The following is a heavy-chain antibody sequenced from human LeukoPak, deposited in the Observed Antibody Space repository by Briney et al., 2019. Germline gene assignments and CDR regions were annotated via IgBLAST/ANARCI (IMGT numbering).Heavy chain of an antibody. CDR3: ARDAVLVPAAIGFDY. Sequence: GGSLRLSCAASGFTFSSYSMNWVRQAPGKGLEWVSSISSSSSYIYYADSVKGQFTISRDNAKNSLYLQMNSLRAEDTAVYYCARDAVLVPAAIGFDYWGQGTLVTVSS. V-gene: IGHV3-21*01. J-gene: IGHJ4*02. CDR1: GFTFSSYS. CDR2: ISSSSSYI. D-gene: IGHD2-2*02.